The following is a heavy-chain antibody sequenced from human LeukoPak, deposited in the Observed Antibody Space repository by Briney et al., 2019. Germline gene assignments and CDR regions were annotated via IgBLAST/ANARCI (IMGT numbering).Heavy chain of an antibody. V-gene: IGHV4-34*01. D-gene: IGHD2-2*01. CDR2: VNHSGST. CDR3: ARGFCSSTSCRFDY. J-gene: IGHJ4*02. Sequence: SETLSLTCAVSGGSFSGYYWSWIRQPPGRELVWSGEVNHSGSTNYNPSLKSRVTIAVDTSKNQFSVKLSSVSAAVTAVYYCARGFCSSTSCRFDYWGQGTLVTVSS. CDR1: GGSFSGYY.